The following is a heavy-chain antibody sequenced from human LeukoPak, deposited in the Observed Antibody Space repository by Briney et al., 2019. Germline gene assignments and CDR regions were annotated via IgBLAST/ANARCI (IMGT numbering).Heavy chain of an antibody. CDR3: ARDGRPVFGVVTY. CDR1: GFTFSSYS. J-gene: IGHJ4*02. D-gene: IGHD3-3*01. CDR2: ISSSSSTI. V-gene: IGHV3-48*01. Sequence: GGSLRLSCAASGFTFSSYSMNWVRQAPGKGLEWVSYISSSSSTIYYADSVKGRFTISRDNAKNSLYLQMNSLRAEDTAVYYCARDGRPVFGVVTYWGQGTLVTVSS.